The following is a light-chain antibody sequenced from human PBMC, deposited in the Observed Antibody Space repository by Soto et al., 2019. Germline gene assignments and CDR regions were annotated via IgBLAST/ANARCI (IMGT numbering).Light chain of an antibody. Sequence: SYELTQPPSVSVAPGQTARITCWGNNVGTKGVHWDQQKPGQAPVLDVYDDSDRPSGIPERFSGSNSGNTATLTISRVEAGDEADYYCQVWDSSSDHPGVVFGGGTQLT. J-gene: IGLJ2*01. V-gene: IGLV3-21*02. CDR2: DDS. CDR3: QVWDSSSDHPGVV. CDR1: NVGTKG.